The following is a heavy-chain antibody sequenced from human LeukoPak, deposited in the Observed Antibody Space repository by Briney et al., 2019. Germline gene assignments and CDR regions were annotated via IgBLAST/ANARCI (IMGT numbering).Heavy chain of an antibody. CDR1: GFTFSSYA. Sequence: GGSLRLSCAASGFTFSSYAMHWVRQAPGKGLEWVAAISYDGSNKYYADSVKGRFTISRDNSKNTLYLQMNSLRAEDTAVYYCARGAKQLVFGYYFDYWGQGTLVTVSS. CDR3: ARGAKQLVFGYYFDY. J-gene: IGHJ4*02. CDR2: ISYDGSNK. V-gene: IGHV3-30*04. D-gene: IGHD6-13*01.